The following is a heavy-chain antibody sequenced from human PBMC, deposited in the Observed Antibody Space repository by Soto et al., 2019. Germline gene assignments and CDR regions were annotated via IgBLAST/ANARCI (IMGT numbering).Heavy chain of an antibody. V-gene: IGHV4-30-4*01. D-gene: IGHD7-27*01. CDR3: AREGFSLGYYYGMDV. Sequence: PSETLSLTCTVSGGSISSGDYYWSWIRQPPGKGLEWIGYIYYSGSTYYNPSLKSRVTISVDTSKNQFSLKLSSVTAADTAVYYCAREGFSLGYYYGMDVWGQGTTVTVSS. J-gene: IGHJ6*02. CDR2: IYYSGST. CDR1: GGSISSGDYY.